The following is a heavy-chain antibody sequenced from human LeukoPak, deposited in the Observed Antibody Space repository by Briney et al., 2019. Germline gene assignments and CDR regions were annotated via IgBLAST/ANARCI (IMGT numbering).Heavy chain of an antibody. V-gene: IGHV4-59*01. CDR2: IHYTGST. J-gene: IGHJ2*01. CDR1: GGSITSYY. Sequence: PSETLSLTCNVFGGSITSYYWSWIRQPPGKGLEWIGHIHYTGSTTYNSSLQSRVTISVDTSSNHFSLEMRSVTAADTAVYYCARGKSLTNWGHWYPDLWGRGTLVSVSS. D-gene: IGHD7-27*01. CDR3: ARGKSLTNWGHWYPDL.